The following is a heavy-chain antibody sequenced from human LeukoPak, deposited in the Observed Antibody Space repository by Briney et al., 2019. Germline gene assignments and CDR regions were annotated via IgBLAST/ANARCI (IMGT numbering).Heavy chain of an antibody. Sequence: SQTLSLTCTVSGGSISSGGYYWSWLRQHPGKGLEWIGYIYYSGSTYYNPSLKSRVTMSVDTTRKRFSLRLTSESAADTGVYYCARGGGGAKAFYFDYWGQGSLVTVSS. D-gene: IGHD1-26*01. CDR3: ARGGGGAKAFYFDY. CDR1: GGSISSGGYY. CDR2: IYYSGST. V-gene: IGHV4-30-4*08. J-gene: IGHJ4*02.